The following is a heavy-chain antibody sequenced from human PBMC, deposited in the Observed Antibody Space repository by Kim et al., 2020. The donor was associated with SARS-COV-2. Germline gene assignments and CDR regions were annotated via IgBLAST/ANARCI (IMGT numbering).Heavy chain of an antibody. Sequence: YSTSLKTRLTISKDPSKNQVVLTMTNMDPVDTATYYCARIVAAAGAGADYWGQGTLVTVSS. J-gene: IGHJ4*02. CDR3: ARIVAAAGAGADY. V-gene: IGHV2-70*01. D-gene: IGHD6-13*01.